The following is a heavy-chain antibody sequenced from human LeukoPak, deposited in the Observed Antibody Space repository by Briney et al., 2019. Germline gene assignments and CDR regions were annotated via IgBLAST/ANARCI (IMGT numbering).Heavy chain of an antibody. Sequence: ASVKVSCKASGYTFTSYGISGVRQARARGREWVGWIHAYNGNKKYAQKFQGSVTITADESTSTAYMELGSLRSENTAVYYCERAMIVGGYWFEPWGQGTLVTVSS. J-gene: IGHJ5*02. D-gene: IGHD3-22*01. V-gene: IGHV1-18*01. CDR1: GYTFTSYG. CDR2: IHAYNGNK. CDR3: ERAMIVGGYWFEP.